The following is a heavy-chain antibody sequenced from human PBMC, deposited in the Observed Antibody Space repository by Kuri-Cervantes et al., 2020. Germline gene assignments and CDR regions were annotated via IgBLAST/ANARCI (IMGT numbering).Heavy chain of an antibody. Sequence: ASVKVSCKVSVYTLTELSMHWVRQAPGKGIEWMGGFDPEDGESMYAQKFQGRVTMTEDKSTDTAYMELSRLRSDDTAVYYCARAPYCSSASCSGNWFDPWGQGTLVTVSS. V-gene: IGHV1-24*01. J-gene: IGHJ5*02. CDR3: ARAPYCSSASCSGNWFDP. CDR1: VYTLTELS. CDR2: FDPEDGES. D-gene: IGHD2-2*01.